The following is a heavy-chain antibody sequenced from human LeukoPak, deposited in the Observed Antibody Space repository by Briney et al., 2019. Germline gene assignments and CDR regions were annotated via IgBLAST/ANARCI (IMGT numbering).Heavy chain of an antibody. V-gene: IGHV1-2*06. CDR1: GYSFSGNY. J-gene: IGHJ4*02. Sequence: GASVKVSCKASGYSFSGNYIHWVRQAPGQGLEWMGRINPISGDTMSAQKFQGRVTMTRDTSVNTAYMGLNGLSSDDTAVYYCARGALITGTNWVRLDYFDYSGQGTLVTVSS. CDR2: INPISGDT. D-gene: IGHD1-7*01. CDR3: ARGALITGTNWVRLDYFDY.